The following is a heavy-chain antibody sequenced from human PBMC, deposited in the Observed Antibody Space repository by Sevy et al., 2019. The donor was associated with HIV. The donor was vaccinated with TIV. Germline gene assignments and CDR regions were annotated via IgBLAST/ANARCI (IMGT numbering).Heavy chain of an antibody. V-gene: IGHV4-59*08. CDR2: IYXNXHI. Sequence: SETLSLTCTVSGGSITSLYWNWIRQPPGKGLEWIANIYXNXHINYNPSLKSRVTLSLDTSKNQFSLRLSSVTAADTAMYYCAXENXWGRGYSWGQXTLVTVSS. CDR1: GGSITSLY. D-gene: IGHD1-26*01. CDR3: AXENXWGRGYS. J-gene: IGHJ4*02.